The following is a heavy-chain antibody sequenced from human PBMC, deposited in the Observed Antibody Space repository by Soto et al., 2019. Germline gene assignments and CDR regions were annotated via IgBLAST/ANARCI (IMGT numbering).Heavy chain of an antibody. J-gene: IGHJ4*02. CDR1: GCTFSSYA. D-gene: IGHD3-22*01. CDR3: ARDLDSSGSLGFDY. V-gene: IGHV1-69*13. CDR2: IIPIFGTA. Sequence: SVKVSCKASGCTFSSYAISWVRQAPGQGLEWMGGIIPIFGTAHYAQKFQGRVTITADESTSTAYMELSSLRSEDTAVYYCARDLDSSGSLGFDYWGQGTLVTVSS.